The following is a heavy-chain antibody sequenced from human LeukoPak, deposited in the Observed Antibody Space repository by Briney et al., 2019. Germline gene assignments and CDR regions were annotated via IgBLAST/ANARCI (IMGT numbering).Heavy chain of an antibody. CDR2: ISVNSDI. D-gene: IGHD5-24*01. V-gene: IGHV3-21*01. Sequence: GSLRLSCAASGFTFSNYGMNWVRQDPGKGLECVSSISVNSDIYYADSVKGRFTISRDNAKNSLYLQMNSLRAEDTAVYYCAINHRDGYSELGYWGQGTLVTVSS. CDR3: AINHRDGYSELGY. CDR1: GFTFSNYG. J-gene: IGHJ4*02.